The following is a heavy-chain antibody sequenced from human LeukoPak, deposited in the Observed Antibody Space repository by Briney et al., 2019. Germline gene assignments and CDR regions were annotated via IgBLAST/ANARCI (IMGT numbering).Heavy chain of an antibody. J-gene: IGHJ4*02. V-gene: IGHV4-34*01. CDR1: GGSFSGYY. CDR2: INHSGST. Sequence: SETLSLTCAVYGGSFSGYYWSWIRQPPGKGLEWIGEINHSGSTNYNPSLKSRVTISVDTSKNQFSLKLSSVTAADTAVYYCARGRCSGGSCQYLDYWGQGTLVTVSS. CDR3: ARGRCSGGSCQYLDY. D-gene: IGHD2-15*01.